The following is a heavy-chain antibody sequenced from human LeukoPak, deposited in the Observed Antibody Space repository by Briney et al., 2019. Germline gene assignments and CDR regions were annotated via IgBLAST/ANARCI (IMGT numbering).Heavy chain of an antibody. CDR2: IYSGGST. Sequence: LPGGSLRLSCADSGFTVSSNYMRWVRQAPGKGLEWVSVIYSGGSTHYADSVKGRFTISRDNSENTLYLQMNSLRAEDTAAYYCARDRLHYDSLTGYPADWGQGTLVTVSS. D-gene: IGHD3-9*01. V-gene: IGHV3-66*01. CDR1: GFTVSSNY. CDR3: ARDRLHYDSLTGYPAD. J-gene: IGHJ4*02.